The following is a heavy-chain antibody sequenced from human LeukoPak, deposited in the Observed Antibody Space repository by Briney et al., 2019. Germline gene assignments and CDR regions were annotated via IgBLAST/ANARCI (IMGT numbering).Heavy chain of an antibody. D-gene: IGHD3-10*01. V-gene: IGHV1-8*01. CDR2: MNPKSGNT. CDR3: TKASLAFGTKYFDP. J-gene: IGHJ5*02. Sequence: ASEKVSCKASGYPFSNYDINWVRQAPGQGLEWMGWMNPKSGNTGYGQKFQGRVTMTRVTSITTAYMELRSLRSDDTAVYYCTKASLAFGTKYFDPWGQGTLVTVSS. CDR1: GYPFSNYD.